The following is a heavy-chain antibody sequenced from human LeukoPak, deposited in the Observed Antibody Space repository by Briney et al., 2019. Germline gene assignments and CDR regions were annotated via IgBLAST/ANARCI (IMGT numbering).Heavy chain of an antibody. D-gene: IGHD3-22*01. CDR3: VRGSDSSGYYPFDY. Sequence: GGSLRLSCEASGFTFSDHYMDWVRQVPGKGLEWVGRTRNKANSYTTEYAASVKGRFTTSRDDSKNSLYLQMNSLETEDTAVYYCVRGSDSSGYYPFDYWGQGTLVTVSS. CDR2: TRNKANSYTT. J-gene: IGHJ4*02. V-gene: IGHV3-72*01. CDR1: GFTFSDHY.